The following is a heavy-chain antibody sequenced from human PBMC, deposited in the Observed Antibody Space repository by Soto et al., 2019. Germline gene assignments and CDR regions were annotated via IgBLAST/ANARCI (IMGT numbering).Heavy chain of an antibody. CDR1: GGSVSSGSYY. Sequence: PSETLSLTCTVSGGSVSSGSYYWTRIRQPPGKGLEWIGYIYYSGSTNYNPSLKSRVTISLDTSNNQFSLRLSSVTAADTAVYYWARKFCSTTSCQAHGMDVWGQGTTVTVYS. CDR3: ARKFCSTTSCQAHGMDV. V-gene: IGHV4-61*01. CDR2: IYYSGST. D-gene: IGHD2-2*01. J-gene: IGHJ6*02.